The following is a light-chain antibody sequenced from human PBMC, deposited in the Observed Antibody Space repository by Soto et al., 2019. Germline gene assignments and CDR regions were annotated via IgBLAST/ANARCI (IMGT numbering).Light chain of an antibody. J-gene: IGLJ1*01. V-gene: IGLV2-14*03. Sequence: HSALTQPASVSGSPGQSITISCTGTSSDVGGYNYVSWYQQHPGKAPKLIIYDVSNRPSGVSDRFSGSKSGNTASLTISGLQAEDEAEYYCSSYTTSSTYVFGTGTKVTVL. CDR2: DVS. CDR3: SSYTTSSTYV. CDR1: SSDVGGYNY.